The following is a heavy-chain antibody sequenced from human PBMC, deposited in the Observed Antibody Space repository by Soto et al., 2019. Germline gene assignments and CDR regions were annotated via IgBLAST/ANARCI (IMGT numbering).Heavy chain of an antibody. CDR3: SRIAVSGPITGFDY. Sequence: PSETLSLTCNVSGGSMNSYYWSWLRQSPTKGLEYIGYIYDGGSTYYNPSLKSRVTISVDTSKTQSSLRLSSVTAADTAVYYCSRIAVSGPITGFDYWGQGALVTVSS. J-gene: IGHJ4*02. D-gene: IGHD6-19*01. CDR1: GGSMNSYY. V-gene: IGHV4-59*04. CDR2: IYDGGST.